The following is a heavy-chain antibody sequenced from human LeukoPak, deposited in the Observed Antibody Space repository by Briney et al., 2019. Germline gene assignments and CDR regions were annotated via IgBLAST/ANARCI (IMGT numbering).Heavy chain of an antibody. V-gene: IGHV1-18*01. CDR2: ISAYNGNT. Sequence: GATVKVSCKAPGYTFTSYGISWVRQAPGQGLEWMGWISAYNGNTNYAQKLQGRVTMTTDTSTSTAYMELRSLRSDDTAVYYCARTVVTATDNWFDPWGQGTLVTVSS. J-gene: IGHJ5*02. CDR1: GYTFTSYG. CDR3: ARTVVTATDNWFDP. D-gene: IGHD2-21*02.